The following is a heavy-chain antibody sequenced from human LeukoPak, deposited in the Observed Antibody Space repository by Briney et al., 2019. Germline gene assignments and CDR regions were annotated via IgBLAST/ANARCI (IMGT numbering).Heavy chain of an antibody. J-gene: IGHJ5*02. Sequence: SETLSLTCTVSGVSISSYYWGWIRQPPGKGLEWIGYIYYSGSTNYNPSLKSRVTISVDTSKNQFSLKLSSVTAADTAVYYCAREILGACSSTSCFPGGEFDPWGQGTLVTVSS. CDR1: GVSISSYY. V-gene: IGHV4-59*01. D-gene: IGHD2-2*01. CDR2: IYYSGST. CDR3: AREILGACSSTSCFPGGEFDP.